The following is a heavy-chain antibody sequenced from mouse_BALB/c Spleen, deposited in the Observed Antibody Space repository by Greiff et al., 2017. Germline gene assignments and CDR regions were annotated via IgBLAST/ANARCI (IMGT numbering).Heavy chain of an antibody. CDR1: GYSITSDYA. D-gene: IGHD1-2*01. CDR2: ISYSGST. CDR3: ARLGYYGYVGFAY. J-gene: IGHJ3*01. Sequence: VQLQQSGPGLVKPSQSLSLTCTVTGYSITSDYAWNWIRQFPGNKLEWMGYISYSGSTSYNPSLKSRISITRDTSKNQFFLQLNSVTTEDTATYYCARLGYYGYVGFAYWGQGTLVTVSA. V-gene: IGHV3-2*02.